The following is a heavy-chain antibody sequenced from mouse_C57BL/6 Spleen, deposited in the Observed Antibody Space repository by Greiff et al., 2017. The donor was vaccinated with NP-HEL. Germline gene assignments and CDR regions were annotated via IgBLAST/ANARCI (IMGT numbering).Heavy chain of an antibody. CDR3: ARSLPSLYFDY. V-gene: IGHV1-54*01. CDR1: GYAFTNYL. J-gene: IGHJ2*01. Sequence: QVQLQQSGAELVRPGTSVKVSCKASGYAFTNYLIEWVKQRPGQGLEWIGVINPGSGGTNYNEKFKGKATLTADKSSSTAYMQLSSPTSEDSAVYFCARSLPSLYFDYWGQGTTLTVSS. CDR2: INPGSGGT.